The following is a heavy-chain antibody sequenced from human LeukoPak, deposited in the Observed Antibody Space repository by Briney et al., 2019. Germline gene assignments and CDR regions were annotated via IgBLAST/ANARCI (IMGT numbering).Heavy chain of an antibody. D-gene: IGHD3-10*01. CDR2: ASGGSDYI. CDR3: ARDRAIYYGAGIAKDV. CDR1: GFTVSGYT. V-gene: IGHV3-21*01. Sequence: GESLRLSCVASGFTVSGYTLSWVRQAPGRGLEWVAFASGGSDYIHYADSVKSRFTISRDNAKNSLYLQMDSLGAEDTALYYCARDRAIYYGAGIAKDVWGQGTTVIVSS. J-gene: IGHJ6*02.